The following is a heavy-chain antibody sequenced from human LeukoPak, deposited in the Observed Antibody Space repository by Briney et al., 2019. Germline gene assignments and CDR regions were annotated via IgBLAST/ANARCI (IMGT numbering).Heavy chain of an antibody. CDR1: GFTFKNYD. D-gene: IGHD6-19*01. CDR3: ARTPYSSGWYDYFDY. V-gene: IGHV3-48*02. Sequence: QAGGSLTLSCAASGFTFKNYDMTWLRQAPGKGLEWISYIGSDAFTIYYSDSVKDRFSVSRDNARNSVSLQMYSLRDEDTAVYYCARTPYSSGWYDYFDYWGQGSLVTVSS. CDR2: IGSDAFTI. J-gene: IGHJ4*02.